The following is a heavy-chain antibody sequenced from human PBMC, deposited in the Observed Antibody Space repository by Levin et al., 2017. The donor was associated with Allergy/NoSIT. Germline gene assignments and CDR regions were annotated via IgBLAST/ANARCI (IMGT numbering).Heavy chain of an antibody. V-gene: IGHV3-11*01. CDR1: GFTFSDYY. CDR2: ISSGAVTI. Sequence: GGSLRLSCAASGFTFSDYYMSWIRQAPGKGLEWVSYISSGAVTIYYADSVKGRFTISRDNAKNSLYLQMDTLRADDTAVYYCARAGITAPFPPYPDHAMDVWGQGTTVAVSS. D-gene: IGHD6-13*01. CDR3: ARAGITAPFPPYPDHAMDV. J-gene: IGHJ6*02.